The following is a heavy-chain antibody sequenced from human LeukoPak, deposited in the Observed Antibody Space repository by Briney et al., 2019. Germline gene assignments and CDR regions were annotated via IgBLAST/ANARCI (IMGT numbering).Heavy chain of an antibody. CDR1: GYTFTSYG. J-gene: IGHJ3*02. Sequence: GASVKVSCKASGYTFTSYGISWVRQAPGRGLEWMAWINPTSGATNFAQKFQGRVTMTRDTSISTAYMDLSRLRSDDTAVYYSARGLNSIGAFDIWGQGTMVTVSS. V-gene: IGHV1-2*02. D-gene: IGHD3-22*01. CDR3: ARGLNSIGAFDI. CDR2: INPTSGAT.